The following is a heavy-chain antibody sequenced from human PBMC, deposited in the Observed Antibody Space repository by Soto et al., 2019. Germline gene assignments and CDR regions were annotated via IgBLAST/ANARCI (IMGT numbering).Heavy chain of an antibody. J-gene: IGHJ4*02. CDR1: CGSISLGDDY. D-gene: IGHD1-20*01. Sequence: LSLTFAVACGSISLGDDYLGWLRRSPWKVPEWIGSVFYTGFTSSNPSLESRVSVSVDTSKNQFSLKVSRVSAADTAVYYCATSQTGYNWNSFDHCRQGALVTVSS. CDR3: ATSQTGYNWNSFDH. V-gene: IGHV4-39*01. CDR2: VFYTGFT.